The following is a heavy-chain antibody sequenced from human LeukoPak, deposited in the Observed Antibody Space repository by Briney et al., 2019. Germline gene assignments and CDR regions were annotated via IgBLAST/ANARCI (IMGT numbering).Heavy chain of an antibody. CDR3: ARAYCGGDCYFRRDDAFDI. J-gene: IGHJ3*02. D-gene: IGHD2-21*02. V-gene: IGHV3-30*03. CDR1: GFTFSTYG. CDR2: ISYDGSDK. Sequence: GSLRLSCAASGFTFSTYGMHWVRQAPGKGLEWVAVISYDGSDKYYADSVKGRFTISRDNSKNTLYLQMNSLRPEDTAVYYCARAYCGGDCYFRRDDAFDIWGQGTMVTVSS.